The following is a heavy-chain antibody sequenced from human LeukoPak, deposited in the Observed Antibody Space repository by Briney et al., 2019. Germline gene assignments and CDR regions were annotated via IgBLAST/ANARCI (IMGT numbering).Heavy chain of an antibody. CDR1: GFTFSNTW. CDR2: ITSSSDSI. CDR3: SSESRY. Sequence: PGGSLRLSCAASGFTFSNTWMNWVRQAPGKGLEWVSWITSSSDSIYYADSVKGRFTISRDNAKNSLYLQMNSLRDEDTAVYYCSSESRYWGQGTLVIVSS. D-gene: IGHD3-22*01. J-gene: IGHJ4*02. V-gene: IGHV3-48*02.